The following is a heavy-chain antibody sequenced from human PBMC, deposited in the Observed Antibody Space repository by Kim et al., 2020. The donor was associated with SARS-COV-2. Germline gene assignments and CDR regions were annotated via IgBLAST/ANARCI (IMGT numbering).Heavy chain of an antibody. CDR2: ISYDGSNK. V-gene: IGHV3-30*04. Sequence: GGSLRLSCAASGFTFSSYAMHWVRQAPGKGLEWVAVISYDGSNKYYVDSVKGRFTISRDNSKNTLYLQMNSLRAEDTAVYYCARDEEYSALDYWGQGTLVTVSS. CDR3: ARDEEYSALDY. D-gene: IGHD6-6*01. CDR1: GFTFSSYA. J-gene: IGHJ4*02.